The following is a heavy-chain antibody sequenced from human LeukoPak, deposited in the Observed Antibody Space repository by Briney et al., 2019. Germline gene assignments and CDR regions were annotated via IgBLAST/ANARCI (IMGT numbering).Heavy chain of an antibody. CDR3: ARDQKTYYDFWSGYSDAFDI. D-gene: IGHD3-3*01. Sequence: GGSLGLSCAASGFTFSSYSMNWVRPAPGKGLEWVSSISSSSSYIYYADSVKGRFTISRDNAKNSLYLQMNSLRAEDTAVYYCARDQKTYYDFWSGYSDAFDIWGQGTMVTVSS. CDR2: ISSSSSYI. CDR1: GFTFSSYS. V-gene: IGHV3-21*01. J-gene: IGHJ3*02.